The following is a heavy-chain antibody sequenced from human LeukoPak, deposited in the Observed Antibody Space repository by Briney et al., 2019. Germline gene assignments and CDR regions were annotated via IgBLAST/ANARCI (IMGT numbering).Heavy chain of an antibody. D-gene: IGHD6-19*01. V-gene: IGHV3-23*01. J-gene: IGHJ4*02. CDR3: AKLVGSSSGWVDY. Sequence: PGGSLRLSCAASGFTFSNYAMSWVRQAPGKGLEWVSGVSGTGGTYYADSVKGRFTVSRDNSKNTLYLQMNSLRAEDTALYYCAKLVGSSSGWVDYWGQGTLVTVSS. CDR1: GFTFSNYA. CDR2: VSGTGGT.